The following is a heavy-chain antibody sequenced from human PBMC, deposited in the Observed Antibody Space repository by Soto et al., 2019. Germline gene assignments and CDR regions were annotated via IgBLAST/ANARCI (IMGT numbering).Heavy chain of an antibody. CDR3: AREAHFYGRSDVYDI. D-gene: IGHD3-10*02. CDR1: GFTFSIYS. Sequence: DVQLVESGGGLVKPGGSLRLSCAASGFTFSIYSMTWVRQAPGKGLEWVASIDSSSNYIYYADSMRGRFTISRDNAKNSVFLEMHSLRADDTAVYYCAREAHFYGRSDVYDIWGQGTMVTVSS. CDR2: IDSSSNYI. J-gene: IGHJ3*02. V-gene: IGHV3-21*01.